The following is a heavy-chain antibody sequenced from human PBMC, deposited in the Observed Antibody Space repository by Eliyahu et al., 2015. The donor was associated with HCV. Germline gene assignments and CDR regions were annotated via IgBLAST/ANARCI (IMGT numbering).Heavy chain of an antibody. CDR3: AIVNYYDFWSIGMDV. Sequence: QVQLQQWGAGLLKPSETLPLTCAVYGXSFSGYXWSWIRQPPGKGLEWIGEINHSGSTNYNPSLKSRVTISVDTSKNQFSLKLSSVTAADTAVYYCAIVNYYDFWSIGMDVWGQGTTVTVSS. CDR2: INHSGST. J-gene: IGHJ6*02. CDR1: GXSFSGYX. V-gene: IGHV4-34*01. D-gene: IGHD3-3*01.